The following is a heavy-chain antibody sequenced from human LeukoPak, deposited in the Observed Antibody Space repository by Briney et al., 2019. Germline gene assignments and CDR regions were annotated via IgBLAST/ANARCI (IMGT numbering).Heavy chain of an antibody. CDR3: ARAGGDVRAAAGRDFDY. CDR2: MNPNSGNT. Sequence: ASVKVSCKASGYTFTSYDINWVRQATGQGLEWMGWMNPNSGNTGYAQKFQGRVTMTRNTSISTAYMELSSLRSEDTAVYYCARAGGDVRAAAGRDFDYWGQGTLVTVSS. V-gene: IGHV1-8*01. D-gene: IGHD6-13*01. J-gene: IGHJ4*02. CDR1: GYTFTSYD.